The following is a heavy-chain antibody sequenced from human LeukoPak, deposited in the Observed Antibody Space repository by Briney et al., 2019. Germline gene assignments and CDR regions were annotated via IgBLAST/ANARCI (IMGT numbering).Heavy chain of an antibody. CDR2: ISGSGGST. V-gene: IGHV3-23*01. D-gene: IGHD3-3*01. Sequence: PGGSLRLSCAASGFTFSSYAMSWVRQAPGKGLEWVSAISGSGGSTYYADSVKGRFTISRDNSKNTLYLQMSSLRAEDTAVYYCAKVPRLVSYDSVDYWGQGTLVTVSS. CDR3: AKVPRLVSYDSVDY. J-gene: IGHJ4*02. CDR1: GFTFSSYA.